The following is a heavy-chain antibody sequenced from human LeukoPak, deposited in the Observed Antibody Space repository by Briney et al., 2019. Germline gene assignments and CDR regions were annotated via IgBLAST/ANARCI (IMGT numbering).Heavy chain of an antibody. D-gene: IGHD3-22*01. CDR3: ARDRYYYDSSGYSLFDY. Sequence: SETLSLTCTVSGGSITSYYWGWIRQPPGKGLEWIGYIYYSGSTNYNPSLKSRVTISVDTSKNQFSLKLSSATAADTAVYYCARDRYYYDSSGYSLFDYWGQGTLVTVSS. CDR1: GGSITSYY. CDR2: IYYSGST. J-gene: IGHJ4*02. V-gene: IGHV4-59*01.